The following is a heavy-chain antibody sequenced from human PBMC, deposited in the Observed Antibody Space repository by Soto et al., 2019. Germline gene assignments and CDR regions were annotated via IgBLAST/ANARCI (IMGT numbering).Heavy chain of an antibody. CDR2: IYSGGST. D-gene: IGHD4-17*01. CDR1: GFTVGSNY. V-gene: IGHV3-53*01. CDR3: ARSVRTRRVYPKDYYFDY. J-gene: IGHJ4*02. Sequence: AGGSLRLSCAASGFTVGSNYMSWVRQAPGKGLEWVSVIYSGGSTYYADSVKGRFTISRDNSKNTLYLQMNSLRAEDTAVYYCARSVRTRRVYPKDYYFDYWGQGTLVTVSS.